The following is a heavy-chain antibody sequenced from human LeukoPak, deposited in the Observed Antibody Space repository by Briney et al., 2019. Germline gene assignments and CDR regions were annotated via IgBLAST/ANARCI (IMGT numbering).Heavy chain of an antibody. V-gene: IGHV3-30-3*01. J-gene: IGHJ2*01. CDR1: GFTFSSYA. CDR2: ISYDGSNK. Sequence: RPGRSLRLSCAASGFTFSSYAMHWVRQAPGKGLEWVAVISYDGSNKYYADSVKGRFTISRDNSKNTLYLQMNSLRAEDTAVYYCAKSDLSYWYFDLWGRGTLVTVSS. CDR3: AKSDLSYWYFDL.